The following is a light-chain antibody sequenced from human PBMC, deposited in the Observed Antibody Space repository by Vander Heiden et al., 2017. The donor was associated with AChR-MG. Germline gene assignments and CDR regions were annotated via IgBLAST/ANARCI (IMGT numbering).Light chain of an antibody. V-gene: IGLV7-46*01. Sequence: QAVVTQEPSLTVSPGGTVTLTCGASSGAVSSGYYPYWFQQKAGQAPRIVIYDTSNNHSVTPARFSGSLLGGTAALTLSGAQPEDEAEYYCVLYDSGASVVFGGGTKLTVL. J-gene: IGLJ2*01. CDR1: SGAVSSGYY. CDR3: VLYDSGASVV. CDR2: DTS.